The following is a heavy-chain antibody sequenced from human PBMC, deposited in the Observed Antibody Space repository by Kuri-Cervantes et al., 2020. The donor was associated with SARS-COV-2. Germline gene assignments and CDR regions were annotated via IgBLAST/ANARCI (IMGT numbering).Heavy chain of an antibody. V-gene: IGHV4-59*01. D-gene: IGHD3-22*01. J-gene: IGHJ3*02. CDR3: ARADVYYYDSRGLGAFDI. CDR2: IYYSGST. Sequence: LRLSCTVSGGSISSYYWSWIRQPPGKGLEWIGYIYYSGSTNYNPSLKSRVTISVDTSKNQFSLKLSSVTAADTAVYYCARADVYYYDSRGLGAFDIWGQGTMVTVSS. CDR1: GGSISSYY.